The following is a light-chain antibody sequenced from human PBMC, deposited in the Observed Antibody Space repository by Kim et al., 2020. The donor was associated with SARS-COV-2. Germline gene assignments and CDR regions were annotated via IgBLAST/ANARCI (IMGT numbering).Light chain of an antibody. Sequence: GQRGTISCTGSSSNIGAGYDVHWYQQLPGTAPKLLIYGNSNRPSGVPDRFSGSKSGTSASLAITGLQAEDEADYYCQSYDSSLSGVFGGGTQLTVL. CDR3: QSYDSSLSGV. J-gene: IGLJ2*01. V-gene: IGLV1-40*01. CDR1: SSNIGAGYD. CDR2: GNS.